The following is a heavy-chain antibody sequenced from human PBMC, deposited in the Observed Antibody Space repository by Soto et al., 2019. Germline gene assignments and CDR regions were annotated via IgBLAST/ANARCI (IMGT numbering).Heavy chain of an antibody. CDR1: GYTFTIYY. CDR2: INPSGGST. J-gene: IGHJ5*02. V-gene: IGHV1-46*03. D-gene: IGHD4-17*01. CDR3: ATRDDYGDDWFDP. Sequence: ASLKVSCKASGYTFTIYYMHWVRQAPGQGLEWMGIINPSGGSTSYAQKFQGRVTMTRDTSTSTVYMELSSLRSEDTAVYYCATRDDYGDDWFDPWGQGTLVTVSS.